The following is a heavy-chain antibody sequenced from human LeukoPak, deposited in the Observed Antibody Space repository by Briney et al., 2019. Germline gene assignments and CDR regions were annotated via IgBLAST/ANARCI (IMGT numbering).Heavy chain of an antibody. Sequence: GGSLRLSCAASGFTFSNAWMSWVRQAPGKGLEWVSAISGSGGSTYYADSVKGRFTISRDNSKNTLYLQMNSLRAEDTAVYYCAKDPEVDYDSSGPTFDYWGQGTLVTVSS. D-gene: IGHD3-22*01. J-gene: IGHJ4*02. CDR2: ISGSGGST. CDR1: GFTFSNAW. CDR3: AKDPEVDYDSSGPTFDY. V-gene: IGHV3-23*01.